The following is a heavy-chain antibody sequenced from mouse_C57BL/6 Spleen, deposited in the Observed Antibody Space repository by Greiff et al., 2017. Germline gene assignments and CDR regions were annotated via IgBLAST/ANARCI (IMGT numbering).Heavy chain of an antibody. J-gene: IGHJ2*01. CDR2: ISSDGSN. Sequence: EVKLEESGPGLVKPSQSLSLTCSVTGYSITSGYYWNWIRQFPGNKLEWMGYISSDGSNNYNPSLKNRISITRDTSKNQFFLKLNSLTTEDTATYYCAREGSSGYDYFDDWGQGTTLTVSS. V-gene: IGHV3-6*01. CDR1: GYSITSGYY. CDR3: AREGSSGYDYFDD. D-gene: IGHD3-2*02.